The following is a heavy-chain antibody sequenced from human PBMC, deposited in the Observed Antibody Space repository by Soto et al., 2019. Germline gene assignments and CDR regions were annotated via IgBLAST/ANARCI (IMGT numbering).Heavy chain of an antibody. V-gene: IGHV1-18*01. Sequence: QVHLVQSGAEVKKPGASVKVSCKGSGYDFTTYGITWVRQAPGQGLEWMAWISAHNGNTDYAQKLQCRVTVTRDTSTGTAYMELRSLRSDDTAVYYCARGGYGDYWGQGALVTVSS. CDR3: ARGGYGDY. J-gene: IGHJ4*02. CDR2: ISAHNGNT. CDR1: GYDFTTYG. D-gene: IGHD1-1*01.